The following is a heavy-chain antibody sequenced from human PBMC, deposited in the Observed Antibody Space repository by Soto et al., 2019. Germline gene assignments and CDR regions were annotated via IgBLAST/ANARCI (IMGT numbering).Heavy chain of an antibody. CDR1: GDSISSYY. D-gene: IGHD6-13*01. J-gene: IGHJ5*02. CDR2: IYYSGST. CDR3: ARQTAGRWFDP. Sequence: QVQLQESGPGLVKSSETLSLTCTVSGDSISSYYWSWIRQPPGKGLEWIGRIYYSGSTNYNPSLKSRVTISVDTSKNQCSLKLSSVTAADTAVYYCARQTAGRWFDPWGQGTLVTVSS. V-gene: IGHV4-59*08.